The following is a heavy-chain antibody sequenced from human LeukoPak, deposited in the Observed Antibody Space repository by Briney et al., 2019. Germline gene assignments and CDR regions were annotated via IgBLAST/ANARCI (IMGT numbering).Heavy chain of an antibody. CDR3: AKDGGLWVSAHWGDS. D-gene: IGHD7-27*01. Sequence: GGSLRLSCAASGFTFSSYTMNWVRQAPGKGLEWVSTITTSDGNTYYADSVKGRFTVSRDNSKNTLFLQMNSLRAEDTAVYYCAKDGGLWVSAHWGDSWGRGTLVTVSS. CDR2: ITTSDGNT. V-gene: IGHV3-23*01. J-gene: IGHJ4*02. CDR1: GFTFSSYT.